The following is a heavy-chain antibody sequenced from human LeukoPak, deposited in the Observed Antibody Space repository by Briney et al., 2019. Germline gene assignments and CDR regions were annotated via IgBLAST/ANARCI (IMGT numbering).Heavy chain of an antibody. D-gene: IGHD3-10*01. V-gene: IGHV4-61*02. CDR2: ISSSGST. J-gene: IGHJ6*03. CDR3: ARSGFGWFGELDRYYMDV. Sequence: SETLSLTCTVSGDSISSGDYYWSWIRQPAGKGLEWIGRISSSGSTNYNPSLKSRVTISVDTSKNQFSLKLSSVTAADTAVYYCARSGFGWFGELDRYYMDVWGKGTTVTISS. CDR1: GDSISSGDYY.